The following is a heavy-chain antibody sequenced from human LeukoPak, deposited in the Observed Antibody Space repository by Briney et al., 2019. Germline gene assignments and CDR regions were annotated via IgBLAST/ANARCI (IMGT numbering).Heavy chain of an antibody. CDR3: ARVAVHDYDFWSGYSYYFDY. Sequence: GGSLRLSCAASGFTFSSYSMNWVRQAPGKGLEWVSSISSSSSYIYYADSVKGRFTISTDNDKNSLYLQMRSLRAENTAVYYCARVAVHDYDFWSGYSYYFDYWGQGTLVTVSS. V-gene: IGHV3-21*01. CDR1: GFTFSSYS. D-gene: IGHD3-3*01. CDR2: ISSSSSYI. J-gene: IGHJ4*02.